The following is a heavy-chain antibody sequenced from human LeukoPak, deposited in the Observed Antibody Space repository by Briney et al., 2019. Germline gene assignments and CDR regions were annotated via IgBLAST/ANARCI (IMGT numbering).Heavy chain of an antibody. D-gene: IGHD4-17*01. CDR2: INPSGGST. CDR3: ARASSGDYSLLYDAFDI. V-gene: IGHV1-46*01. Sequence: ASVKVSCKASGYTFTSYYMHWVLQAPGQGLEWMGIINPSGGSTSYAQKFQGRVTMTRNTSTSTVYMELSSLRSEDTAVYYCARASSGDYSLLYDAFDIWGQGTMVTVSS. J-gene: IGHJ3*02. CDR1: GYTFTSYY.